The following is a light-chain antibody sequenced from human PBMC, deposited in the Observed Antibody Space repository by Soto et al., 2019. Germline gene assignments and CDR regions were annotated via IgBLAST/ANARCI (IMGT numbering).Light chain of an antibody. CDR2: DAS. V-gene: IGKV3-11*01. J-gene: IGKJ2*01. Sequence: EIVLTQSPATLPLSPGKRATLSCRASQSVSSYLAWSHHKPGQAPRLLIYDASNRATGIPARFSGSRSGTHFSLANSMPETEDFGVYYGQPRSNWPPYSFGQGTKLEIK. CDR1: QSVSSY. CDR3: QPRSNWPPYS.